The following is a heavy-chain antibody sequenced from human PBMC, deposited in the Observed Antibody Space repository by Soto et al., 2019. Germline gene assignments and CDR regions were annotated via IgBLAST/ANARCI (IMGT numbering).Heavy chain of an antibody. Sequence: GSLRLSCAASGFTFSSYAMHWVRQAPGKGLEYVSAISSNGGSTYYANSVKGRFTISRDNSKNTLYLQMGSLRAEDMAVYYCSRVDSSSWYRGYYYGMDVWGQGTTVTVSS. V-gene: IGHV3-64*01. CDR1: GFTFSSYA. CDR2: ISSNGGST. CDR3: SRVDSSSWYRGYYYGMDV. J-gene: IGHJ6*02. D-gene: IGHD6-13*01.